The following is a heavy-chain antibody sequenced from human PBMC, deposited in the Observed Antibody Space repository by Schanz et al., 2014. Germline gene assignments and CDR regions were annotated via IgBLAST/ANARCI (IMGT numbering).Heavy chain of an antibody. Sequence: QLQLQESGPGLVKPSETLSLTCPVSGGSISSSSYYWGWIRQPPGKGLEWIGSIYYSGSTYYNPSIKSRVPISVDTSKTQFSLKLSSVTAADTAVYYCARHSGYYYYYGMDVWGQGTTVTVSS. CDR1: GGSISSSSYY. J-gene: IGHJ6*02. V-gene: IGHV4-39*01. CDR3: ARHSGYYYYYGMDV. CDR2: IYYSGST.